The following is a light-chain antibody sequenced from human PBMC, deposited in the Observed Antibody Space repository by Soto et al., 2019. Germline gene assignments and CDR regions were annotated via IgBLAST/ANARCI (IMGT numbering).Light chain of an antibody. Sequence: EVALTQAPSTHSLSPGERATLSCRASQSVSSSYLAWYQQKPGQAPRLLIYGASSRATGIPDRFSGSGSGTAVTPTISSLEPEDFAVYYCQQHDSSPATFGQGTKVDIK. J-gene: IGKJ1*01. V-gene: IGKV3-20*01. CDR2: GAS. CDR3: QQHDSSPAT. CDR1: QSVSSSY.